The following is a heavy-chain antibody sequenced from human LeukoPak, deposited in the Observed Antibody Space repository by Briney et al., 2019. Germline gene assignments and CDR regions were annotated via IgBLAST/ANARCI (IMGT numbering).Heavy chain of an antibody. Sequence: GGSLRLSCAASGFTFSGYPMHWVRQAPGKGLEWVAAISYDASDKYYADSMKGRFTISRDNSKNSLYLQMSSLRPDDTAVYYCARVLGAYESYWGQGTLVTVSS. CDR2: ISYDASDK. J-gene: IGHJ4*02. CDR3: ARVLGAYESY. D-gene: IGHD5-12*01. CDR1: GFTFSGYP. V-gene: IGHV3-30-3*01.